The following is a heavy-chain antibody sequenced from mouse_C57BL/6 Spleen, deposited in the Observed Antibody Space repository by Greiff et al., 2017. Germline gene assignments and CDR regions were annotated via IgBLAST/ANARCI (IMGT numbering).Heavy chain of an antibody. J-gene: IGHJ2*01. CDR2: ISYDGSN. D-gene: IGHD2-4*01. CDR1: GYSITSGYY. V-gene: IGHV3-6*01. CDR3: ARDYYDYDEEDYFDD. Sequence: ESGPGLVKPSQSLSLTCSVTGYSITSGYYWNWIRQFPGNKLEWMGYISYDGSNNYNPSLKNRISITRDTSKNQFFLKLNSVTTEDTATYYCARDYYDYDEEDYFDDGGQGTTLTVSS.